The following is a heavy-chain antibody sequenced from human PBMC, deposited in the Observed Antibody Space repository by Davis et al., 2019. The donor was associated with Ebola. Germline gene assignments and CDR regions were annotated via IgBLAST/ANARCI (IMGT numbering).Heavy chain of an antibody. Sequence: PSETLSLTCTVSGDSISNYYWSWIRQPAGKGLEWIGRIYTSGSTNYNPSLKSRVTMSLDTSKNQFSLKLNSVTAADTAVYYCARTGWFRELYYWGQGTLVTVSS. D-gene: IGHD3-10*01. J-gene: IGHJ4*02. V-gene: IGHV4-4*07. CDR2: IYTSGST. CDR1: GDSISNYY. CDR3: ARTGWFRELYY.